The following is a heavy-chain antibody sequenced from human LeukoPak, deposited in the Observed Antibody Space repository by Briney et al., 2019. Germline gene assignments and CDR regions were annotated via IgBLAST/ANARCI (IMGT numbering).Heavy chain of an antibody. Sequence: PWGSLGLSCAASGFTFSSYAMSWVRQAPGKGLQWVSSIDSGGGATYYADSVKGRFTISRDNSRSTLFLQMDTLRAEDTALYYCAKYFYDRGTYSFDNWGQGTRVTVSS. CDR2: IDSGGGAT. CDR1: GFTFSSYA. D-gene: IGHD3-22*01. J-gene: IGHJ4*02. V-gene: IGHV3-23*01. CDR3: AKYFYDRGTYSFDN.